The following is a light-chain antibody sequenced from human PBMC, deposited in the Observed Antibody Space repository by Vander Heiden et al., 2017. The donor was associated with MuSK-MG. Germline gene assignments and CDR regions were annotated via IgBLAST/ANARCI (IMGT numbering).Light chain of an antibody. CDR2: GNS. CDR3: QYCASSLSAPV. J-gene: IGLJ2*01. CDR1: SSNIGAGYD. V-gene: IGLV1-40*01. Sequence: QSVLTQPPSVSGAPGQRLTISCTGSSSNIGAGYDVHWYQQLPGTAPKLLIVGNSNRPSGVPDRFSGCKSGTSASLETTGLQAEDEADDYCQYCASSLSAPVFGGGTKLTVL.